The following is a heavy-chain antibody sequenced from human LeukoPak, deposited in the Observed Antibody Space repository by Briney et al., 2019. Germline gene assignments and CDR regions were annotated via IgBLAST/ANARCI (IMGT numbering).Heavy chain of an antibody. V-gene: IGHV3-9*01. J-gene: IGHJ6*03. CDR1: GFTYHDFA. D-gene: IGHD3-16*01. CDR2: ISWNSDNI. CDR3: GKSGGYYYMDD. Sequence: GGSLRLSCAASGFTYHDFAMHWVRQAPGKGLEWVAAISWNSDNIDYADSVKGRFTIYRDNDMNSLYLEMASLRVEDTALYYCGKSGGYYYMDDWGKGTPVTVSS.